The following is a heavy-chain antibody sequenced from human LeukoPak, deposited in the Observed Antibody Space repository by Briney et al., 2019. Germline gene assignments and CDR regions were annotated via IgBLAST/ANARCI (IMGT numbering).Heavy chain of an antibody. CDR1: GFTLSSCA. V-gene: IGHV3-23*01. Sequence: GGSLRLSCTASGFTLSSCAMSWVRQAPGKGLECVSTKSGSGVTTRYADSVRGRFTISRDSSKNTLYLQMNSLRAEDTAIYYCTKGPWDLPHAFDIWGLGTMVTVSS. D-gene: IGHD1-26*01. J-gene: IGHJ3*02. CDR3: TKGPWDLPHAFDI. CDR2: KSGSGVTT.